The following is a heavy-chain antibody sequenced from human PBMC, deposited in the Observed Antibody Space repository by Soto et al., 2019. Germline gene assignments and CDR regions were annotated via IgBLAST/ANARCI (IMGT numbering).Heavy chain of an antibody. CDR1: GGSVNSGTDY. D-gene: IGHD3-9*01. CDR3: ARVRWLSEYDIVTGYYIFDQ. CDR2: TSNSGSA. V-gene: IGHV4-61*03. Sequence: SETLSLTCTVSGGSVNSGTDYWSWIRQPPGKGLEWIGYTSNSGSAKYNPSLKSRVTITTDTSTNHFSLTLTSVTAADTAVYYCARVRWLSEYDIVTGYYIFDQWGRGTLVTVSS. J-gene: IGHJ4*02.